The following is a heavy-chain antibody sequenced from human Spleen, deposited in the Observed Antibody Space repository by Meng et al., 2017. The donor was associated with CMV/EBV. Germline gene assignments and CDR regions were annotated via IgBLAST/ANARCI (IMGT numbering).Heavy chain of an antibody. CDR3: ARDRSSDFWSGYWDY. Sequence: SRVSFSGYPTSWVRQAPGQGFEWMGGVIPISGTTNYAQKFQGRVNITTDESTSTAYMELSSLISEDTAIYYCARDRSSDFWSGYWDYWGQGTLVTVSS. V-gene: IGHV1-69*05. D-gene: IGHD3-3*01. J-gene: IGHJ4*02. CDR1: RVSFSGYP. CDR2: VIPISGTT.